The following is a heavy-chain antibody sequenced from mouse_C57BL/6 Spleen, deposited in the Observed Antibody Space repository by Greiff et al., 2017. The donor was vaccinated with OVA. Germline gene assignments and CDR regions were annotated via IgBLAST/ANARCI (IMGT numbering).Heavy chain of an antibody. CDR2: ISGGGGNT. CDR3: ASHYYGSSYWYFDV. V-gene: IGHV5-9*01. CDR1: GFTFSSYT. Sequence: DVKLVESGGGLVKPGGSLKLSCAASGFTFSSYTMSWVRPTPEKRLEWVATISGGGGNTYYPDSVKGRFTISRDNAKNTLYLQMSSLRSEDTALYYCASHYYGSSYWYFDVWGTGTTVTVSS. J-gene: IGHJ1*03. D-gene: IGHD1-1*01.